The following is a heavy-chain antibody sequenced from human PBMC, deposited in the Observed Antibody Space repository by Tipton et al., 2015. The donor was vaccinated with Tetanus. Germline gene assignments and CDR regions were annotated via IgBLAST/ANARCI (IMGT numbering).Heavy chain of an antibody. CDR2: IYPGDSDA. CDR3: ARLPKHYSASGST. D-gene: IGHD3-10*01. J-gene: IGHJ5*02. V-gene: IGHV5-51*01. Sequence: SLRLSCEGSGYSFNNRWIAWVRQLPGKGLEWMGIIYPGDSDATYTPSFRGQVTISADNSINTAYLQWTSLKPSDTAFYFCARLPKHYSASGSTWGQGALVTVSP. CDR1: GYSFNNRW.